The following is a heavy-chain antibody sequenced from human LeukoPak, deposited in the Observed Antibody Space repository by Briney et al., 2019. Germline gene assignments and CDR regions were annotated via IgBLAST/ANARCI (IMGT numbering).Heavy chain of an antibody. CDR1: GDSISTSNSY. J-gene: IGHJ4*02. CDR3: ARGLPSGSGSYYGFIDY. V-gene: IGHV4-39*07. D-gene: IGHD1-26*01. CDR2: INHSGST. Sequence: PSETLSLTCTVSGDSISTSNSYWGWIRQPPGKGLEWIGEINHSGSTNYNPSLKSRVTISVDTSKNQFSLKLSSVTAADTAVYYCARGLPSGSGSYYGFIDYWGQGTLVTVSS.